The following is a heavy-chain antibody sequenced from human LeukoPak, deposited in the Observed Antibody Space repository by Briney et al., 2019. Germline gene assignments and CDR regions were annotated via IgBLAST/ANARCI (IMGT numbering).Heavy chain of an antibody. CDR1: GGSISSGSYY. CDR2: IYTSGST. J-gene: IGHJ4*02. D-gene: IGHD5-18*01. CDR3: ARIVDTAMASYFDY. V-gene: IGHV4-61*02. Sequence: SQTLSLTCTVSGGSISSGSYYWSWIRQPAGKGLEWIGRIYTSGSTNYNPSLKSRVTISVDTSKNQFSLKLSSVTAADTAVYYCARIVDTAMASYFDYWGQGTLVTVSS.